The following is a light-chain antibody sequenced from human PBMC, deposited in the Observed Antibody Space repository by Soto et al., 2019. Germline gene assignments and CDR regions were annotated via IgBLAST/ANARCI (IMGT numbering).Light chain of an antibody. Sequence: QPVLTQPASVSGSPGQTITISCTGSSSDVGGYNYVSWYQQHPGKVPKLMIYEVNHRPSGVSNRFSGSKSGNTASLTISGLQAEDEADYYCSSFTSSSTQVLGGGTQLTVL. V-gene: IGLV2-14*01. J-gene: IGLJ3*02. CDR1: SSDVGGYNY. CDR3: SSFTSSSTQV. CDR2: EVN.